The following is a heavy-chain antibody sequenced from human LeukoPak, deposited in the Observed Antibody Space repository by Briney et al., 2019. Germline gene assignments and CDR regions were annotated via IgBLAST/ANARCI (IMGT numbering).Heavy chain of an antibody. J-gene: IGHJ4*02. CDR3: ARAPYGVGYTAERDY. CDR2: IYRDDTT. D-gene: IGHD3-16*02. CDR1: GFTFSDYY. V-gene: IGHV3-53*01. Sequence: PGGSLRLSCAASGFTFSDYYMSWVRQAPGKGLEWGSVIYRDDTTYYADSVKGRFTIFRDNSKNTLYLQMNSLRDDDTAVYYCARAPYGVGYTAERDYWGQGTLVTVSS.